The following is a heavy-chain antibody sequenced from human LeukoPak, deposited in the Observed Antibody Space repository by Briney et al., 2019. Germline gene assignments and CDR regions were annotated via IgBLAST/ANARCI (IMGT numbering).Heavy chain of an antibody. CDR2: ITTSGDFT. CDR1: GFTFSSNA. Sequence: GGSLRLSCAASGFTFSSNAMSWVRQAPGKGLEWVSSITTSGDFTFYADSVKGRFTISKDNAENSPYLQMNSLRAEDTALYYCMRGGGYWGLGTLVTVSS. V-gene: IGHV3-23*01. J-gene: IGHJ4*02. CDR3: MRGGGY.